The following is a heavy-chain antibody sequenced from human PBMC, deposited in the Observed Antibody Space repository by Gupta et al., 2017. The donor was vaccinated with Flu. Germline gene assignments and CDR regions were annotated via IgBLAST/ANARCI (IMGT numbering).Heavy chain of an antibody. V-gene: IGHV3-21*01. CDR3: ARDKWSHIFDRSRNYHDF. Sequence: INWVRQAPGGGLEWVSSISPTGSYISYRDSVKGRFTISRDNAKNSLFLQMNSLRAEDTAVYYCARDKWSHIFDRSRNYHDFWGQGALVTVTS. J-gene: IGHJ4*02. D-gene: IGHD2-21*01. CDR2: ISPTGSYI.